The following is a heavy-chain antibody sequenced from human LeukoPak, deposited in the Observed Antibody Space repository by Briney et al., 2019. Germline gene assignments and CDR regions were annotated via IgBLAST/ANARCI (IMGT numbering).Heavy chain of an antibody. V-gene: IGHV3-23*01. Sequence: GGSLRLSCAASGFTFSSYAMSWVRQAPGKGLEWVSSISGSGGRTYYADSVKGRFTISRDNSKNTLYLQMNSLRTEDTAVYYCARDGRGDYCSGGSCLMFDPWGQGTLVTVSS. D-gene: IGHD2-15*01. CDR2: ISGSGGRT. J-gene: IGHJ5*02. CDR3: ARDGRGDYCSGGSCLMFDP. CDR1: GFTFSSYA.